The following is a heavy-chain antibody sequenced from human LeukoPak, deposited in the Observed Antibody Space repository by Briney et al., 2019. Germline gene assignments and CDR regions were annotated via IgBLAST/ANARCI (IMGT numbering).Heavy chain of an antibody. J-gene: IGHJ4*02. Sequence: GGSLSLSCAASGFTFSSYGMHWVRQAPGKGLEWVAVISYDGSNKYYADSVKGRFTISRDNSKNTLYLQMNSLRAEDTAVYYCAKGEWLRSRRSYFDYWGQGTLVTVSS. D-gene: IGHD5-12*01. CDR1: GFTFSSYG. CDR3: AKGEWLRSRRSYFDY. CDR2: ISYDGSNK. V-gene: IGHV3-30*18.